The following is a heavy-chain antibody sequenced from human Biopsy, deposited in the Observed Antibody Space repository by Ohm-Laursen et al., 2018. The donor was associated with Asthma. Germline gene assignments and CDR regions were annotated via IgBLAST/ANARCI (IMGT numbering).Heavy chain of an antibody. V-gene: IGHV3-30*01. CDR2: ISKDASTQ. Sequence: SLRLSCAATGFSFSNFAIHWVRQAPGKGLEWVGVISKDASTQDYADSVRGRFTMARDNSKNTLDLQMNSLREEDTAVYYCVGDGTDDAFDIWGQGTVVSVSS. CDR3: VGDGTDDAFDI. D-gene: IGHD1-1*01. CDR1: GFSFSNFA. J-gene: IGHJ3*02.